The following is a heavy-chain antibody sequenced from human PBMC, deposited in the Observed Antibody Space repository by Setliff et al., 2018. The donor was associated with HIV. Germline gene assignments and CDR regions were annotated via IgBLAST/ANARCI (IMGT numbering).Heavy chain of an antibody. CDR2: IVPIVGIA. J-gene: IGHJ6*03. CDR3: ARDRVPYSYVHDRGRRSHYYIDV. CDR1: GGTFSSYG. D-gene: IGHD1-26*01. Sequence: GASVKVSCKASGGTFSSYGISWVRQAPGQGLEYMGGIVPIVGIAKYAQKFQGRVTIMADESTSTAYMELSSLRSEDTAVYYCARDRVPYSYVHDRGRRSHYYIDVWGKGTTVTVSS. V-gene: IGHV1-69*10.